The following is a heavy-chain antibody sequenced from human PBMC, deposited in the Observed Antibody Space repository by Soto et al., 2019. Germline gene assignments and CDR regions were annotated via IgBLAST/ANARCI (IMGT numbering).Heavy chain of an antibody. V-gene: IGHV4-61*01. CDR2: KPYTGSP. CDR3: AKVGWGGDS. Sequence: PSETLSLTCSISGDSVSRGSYHWSWIRQPPGKGLEWIGFKPYTGSPDYNPSLKSRVVISIDRSKNQFSLKLSSVTATDTAVYFCAKVGWGGDSWGQGTLVTVSS. J-gene: IGHJ4*02. D-gene: IGHD7-27*01. CDR1: GDSVSRGSYH.